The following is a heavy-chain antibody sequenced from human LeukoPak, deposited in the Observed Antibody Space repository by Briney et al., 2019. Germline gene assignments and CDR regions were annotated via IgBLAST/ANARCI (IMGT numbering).Heavy chain of an antibody. CDR1: GGSISTYY. J-gene: IGHJ4*02. CDR2: IYYSGST. V-gene: IGHV4-59*01. Sequence: SETLSLTCTVSGGSISTYYWSWIRQPPGKGLEWIGHIYYSGSTTYNPSLKSRVSISVDTSKNQFSLKLTSVTAADTAVYYCARFDASASYLDCWGQGTLVTVSS. CDR3: ARFDASASYLDC. D-gene: IGHD3-16*01.